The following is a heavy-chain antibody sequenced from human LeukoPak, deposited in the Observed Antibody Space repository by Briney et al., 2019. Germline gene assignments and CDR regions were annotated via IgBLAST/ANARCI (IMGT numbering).Heavy chain of an antibody. CDR1: GFTFSSYS. V-gene: IGHV3-48*01. CDR3: ARDPRYSGYDYFDY. CDR2: IRSNSDTI. J-gene: IGHJ4*02. Sequence: GGSLRLSCAASGFTFSSYSMNWVRQAPGKGLEWISYIRSNSDTIYYADSVKGRFTISRDNAENSLYLQMSSLRAEDTAVYYCARDPRYSGYDYFDYWGQGTLVTLSS. D-gene: IGHD5-12*01.